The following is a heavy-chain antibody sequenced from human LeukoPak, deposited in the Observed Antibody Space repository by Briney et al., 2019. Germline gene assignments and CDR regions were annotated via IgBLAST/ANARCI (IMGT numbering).Heavy chain of an antibody. CDR1: GYTFTSYY. CDR3: ARDPLDYGYDYGDSYFDY. D-gene: IGHD4-17*01. V-gene: IGHV1-46*01. Sequence: GASVKVSCKASGYTFTSYYMHWVRQAPGQGLEWMGIINPSGGSTSYAQKFQGRVTMTRDTSTSTVYMELSSLRSEDTAVYYCARDPLDYGYDYGDSYFDYWGQGTLVTVSS. J-gene: IGHJ4*02. CDR2: INPSGGST.